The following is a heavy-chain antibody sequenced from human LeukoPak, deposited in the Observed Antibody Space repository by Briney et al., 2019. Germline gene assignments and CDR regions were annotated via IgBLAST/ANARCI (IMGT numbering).Heavy chain of an antibody. CDR1: GGSISSGGYS. CDR3: ARSLLWELRDIDAFDI. Sequence: SETLSLTCAVSGGSISSGGYSWSWIRQPPGKGLEWIGYIYHSGSTYYNPSLKSRVTMSVDTSKNQFSLKLSSVTAADTAVYYCARSLLWELRDIDAFDIWGQGTMVTVSS. J-gene: IGHJ3*02. V-gene: IGHV4-30-2*01. CDR2: IYHSGST. D-gene: IGHD1-26*01.